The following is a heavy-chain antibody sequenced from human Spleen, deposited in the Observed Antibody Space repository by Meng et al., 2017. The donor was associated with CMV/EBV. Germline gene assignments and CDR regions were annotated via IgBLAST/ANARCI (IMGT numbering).Heavy chain of an antibody. V-gene: IGHV3-23*01. J-gene: IGHJ4*02. CDR1: GFTFSGYG. CDR2: ISASGVSP. Sequence: GGSLRLSCAASGFTFSGYGLNWVRQAPGKGLEWVSTISASGVSPYYADSVKGRFTISRDNSKNTLYLQMSSLRAEDTAVYYCAKVSSGWSEYYFDHWGQGTLVTVSS. CDR3: AKVSSGWSEYYFDH. D-gene: IGHD6-19*01.